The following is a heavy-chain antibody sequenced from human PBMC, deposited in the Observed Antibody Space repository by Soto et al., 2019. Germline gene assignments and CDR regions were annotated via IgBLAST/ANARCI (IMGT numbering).Heavy chain of an antibody. D-gene: IGHD6-13*01. J-gene: IGHJ3*02. CDR2: TYYRSKWYN. CDR3: ARVGSPGPGIFSQQLVPAFAI. CDR1: GGRECRNRAS. Sequence: SPAESLTEARCGGRECRNRASSNYKKQKPSRGLEWLGRTYYRSKWYNDYAVSVKSRITINPDTSKNQFSLQLNSVTPEDTAVYYCARVGSPGPGIFSQQLVPAFAIWRQGTMVPVSS. V-gene: IGHV6-1*01.